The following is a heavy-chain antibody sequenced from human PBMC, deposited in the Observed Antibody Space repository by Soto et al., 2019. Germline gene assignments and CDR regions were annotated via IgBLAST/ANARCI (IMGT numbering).Heavy chain of an antibody. CDR3: ARRGSGSYYDY. D-gene: IGHD1-26*01. CDR1: GFTFSSYA. Sequence: EVQLLESGGGLVQPGGSLRLSCAASGFTFSSYAMRWVRQAPVKGLEWVSAISGSGGSTYYADSVKGRFTISRDNSKNTLYLQMNSLRVEDTAVDYCARRGSGSYYDYWGQGTLVTVSS. J-gene: IGHJ4*02. V-gene: IGHV3-23*01. CDR2: ISGSGGST.